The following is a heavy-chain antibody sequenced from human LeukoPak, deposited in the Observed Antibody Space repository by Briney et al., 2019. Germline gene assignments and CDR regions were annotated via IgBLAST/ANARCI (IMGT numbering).Heavy chain of an antibody. D-gene: IGHD3-22*01. CDR1: GFTFSTYG. J-gene: IGHJ6*03. V-gene: IGHV3-23*01. CDR3: AKYDNGFFYYYLDV. Sequence: GGSLRLSCATSGFTFSTYGMTWVRQAPGKGLEWVAGISGRGITTAYAGSVEGRFTISRDNYKNTLYVQMDSLRVEDTAVYYCAKYDNGFFYYYLDVWGKGTTVTVSS. CDR2: ISGRGITT.